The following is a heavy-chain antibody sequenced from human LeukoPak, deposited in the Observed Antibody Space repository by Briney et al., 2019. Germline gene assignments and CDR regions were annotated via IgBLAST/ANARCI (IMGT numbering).Heavy chain of an antibody. Sequence: SVKVSCKASGGTFSSYAISWVRQAPGQGLEWMGGIIPIFGTANYAQKFQGRVTITADKSTSTAYMELSSLRSEDTAVYYCARDGGTMVRGVTSSPGRYYYYYMDVWGKGTTVTVSS. CDR2: IIPIFGTA. D-gene: IGHD3-10*01. J-gene: IGHJ6*03. CDR1: GGTFSSYA. CDR3: ARDGGTMVRGVTSSPGRYYYYYMDV. V-gene: IGHV1-69*06.